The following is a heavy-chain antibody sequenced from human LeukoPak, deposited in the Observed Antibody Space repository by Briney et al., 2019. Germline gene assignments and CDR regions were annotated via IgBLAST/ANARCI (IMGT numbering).Heavy chain of an antibody. V-gene: IGHV1-2*02. CDR3: ARDYYDSSGRGPSDDY. Sequence: GASVKVSCKASGYTFTGYYMHWVRQAPGQGLEWMGWINPNSGGTNYAQKFQGRVTMTRDTSISTAYMELSRLRSDDTAVYYCARDYYDSSGRGPSDDYWGQGTLVTVSS. CDR2: INPNSGGT. D-gene: IGHD3-22*01. J-gene: IGHJ4*02. CDR1: GYTFTGYY.